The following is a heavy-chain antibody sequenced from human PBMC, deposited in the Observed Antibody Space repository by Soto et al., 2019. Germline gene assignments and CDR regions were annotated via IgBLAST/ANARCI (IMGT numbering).Heavy chain of an antibody. D-gene: IGHD3-10*01. CDR1: GFTFSDYY. CDR2: ISGSGYTI. Sequence: GVLRLSCAASGFTFSDYYMTWIRQAPGKGLEWVSYISGSGYTIYYADSVKGRFTISRDNSEKMLYLQMDDLRVDDTALYYCASTQFLVIIARGNYWGQGIPVTVSS. V-gene: IGHV3-11*04. CDR3: ASTQFLVIIARGNY. J-gene: IGHJ4*02.